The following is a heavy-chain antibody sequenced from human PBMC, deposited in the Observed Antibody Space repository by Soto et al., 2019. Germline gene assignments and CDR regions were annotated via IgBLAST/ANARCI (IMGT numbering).Heavy chain of an antibody. CDR3: ARDSNDYGDYSIAFDL. J-gene: IGHJ3*01. CDR1: GFTVSTKY. D-gene: IGHD4-17*01. Sequence: EVQLVESGGGLIQPGGSLRLSCAASGFTVSTKYMNWVRQAPGKGLEWLSIIYSGGSTGYADSVKGRFSLSRDNSKNTLYLQMNSLRAEDTAVYYCARDSNDYGDYSIAFDLWGQGTMVTVSS. V-gene: IGHV3-53*01. CDR2: IYSGGST.